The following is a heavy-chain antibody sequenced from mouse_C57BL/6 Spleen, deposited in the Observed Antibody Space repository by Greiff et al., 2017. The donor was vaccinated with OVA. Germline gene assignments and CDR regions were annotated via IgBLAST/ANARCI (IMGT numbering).Heavy chain of an antibody. J-gene: IGHJ2*01. V-gene: IGHV14-3*01. Sequence: VQLQQSVAALVRPGASVKLSCTASGFNIKNTYMHWVKQRPEQGLEWIGRIDPANGNTHYAPTFQGKATITADTSSKTAYLQLSRLTAENTAIYYGARGEYLNDYWGQGTTLTVSS. CDR3: ARGEYLNDY. CDR2: IDPANGNT. CDR1: GFNIKNTY. D-gene: IGHD5-2*01.